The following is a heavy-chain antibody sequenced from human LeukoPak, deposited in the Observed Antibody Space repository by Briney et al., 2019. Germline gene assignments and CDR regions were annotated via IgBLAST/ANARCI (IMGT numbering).Heavy chain of an antibody. J-gene: IGHJ4*02. Sequence: SSETLSLTCAVYGGPFSDYYWSWIRQPPGKGLEWIGKINHSGSTNYSPSLKSRVTISIDTSKNQFSLKLNSMTAADTAVYYCARTNRSSGVDYWGQGTLVTVSS. D-gene: IGHD6-25*01. V-gene: IGHV4-34*01. CDR2: INHSGST. CDR3: ARTNRSSGVDY. CDR1: GGPFSDYY.